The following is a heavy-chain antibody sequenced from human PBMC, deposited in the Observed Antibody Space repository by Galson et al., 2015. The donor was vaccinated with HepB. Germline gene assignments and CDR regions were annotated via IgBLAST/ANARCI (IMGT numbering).Heavy chain of an antibody. CDR3: ARDDYVWGSTCVGRYYGMDG. D-gene: IGHD3-16*01. CDR1: GFTFSSYS. V-gene: IGHV3-48*02. Sequence: SLRLSCAASGFTFSSYSMNWVRQAPGKGLEWVSYISSSSSTIYYADSVKGRFTISRDNAKNSLYLQMNSLRDEDTAVYYCARDDYVWGSTCVGRYYGMDGCRQATTVTVSS. CDR2: ISSSSSTI. J-gene: IGHJ6*02.